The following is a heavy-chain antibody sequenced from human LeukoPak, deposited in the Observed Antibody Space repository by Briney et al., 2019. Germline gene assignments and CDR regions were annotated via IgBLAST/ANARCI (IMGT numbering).Heavy chain of an antibody. CDR3: AKPLRWDYYYYGMDV. D-gene: IGHD4-23*01. J-gene: IGHJ6*02. V-gene: IGHV3-23*01. Sequence: GGSLRLSCAASGFTFSSYAMSWVRQAPGKGLEWVSAISGSGGSTYYADSVKGRFTISRDNSKNTLYLQMNSLRAEDTAVYYCAKPLRWDYYYYGMDVWAKGPRSPSP. CDR2: ISGSGGST. CDR1: GFTFSSYA.